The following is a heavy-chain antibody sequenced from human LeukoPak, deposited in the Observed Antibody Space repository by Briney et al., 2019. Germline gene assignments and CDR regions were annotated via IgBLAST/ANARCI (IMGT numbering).Heavy chain of an antibody. CDR3: ARDLVSYTSSPLH. D-gene: IGHD6-6*01. CDR2: ISSDGSSK. Sequence: SGGSLRLSCAASGFTFSSDVMHWVRQAPGKGLEWVAVISSDGSSKHYADSVKGRFTISTDSSKSTLYLQINSLRPEDTAVYYCARDLVSYTSSPLHWGQGTLVTVSS. J-gene: IGHJ4*02. V-gene: IGHV3-30-3*01. CDR1: GFTFSSDV.